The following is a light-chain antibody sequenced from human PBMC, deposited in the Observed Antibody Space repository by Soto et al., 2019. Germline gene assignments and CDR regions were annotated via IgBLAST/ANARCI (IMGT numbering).Light chain of an antibody. CDR2: GAS. J-gene: IGKJ1*01. CDR3: QHYGSSPRT. Sequence: EIVLTQSPGTLSLSPGERATLSCRASQGVSGSYLAWYRQKPGQAPRLLIYGASSRATGIPNRFSGSESGTDFTLTISRLEPEDFAGYYCQHYGSSPRTFGQGTKVEIK. V-gene: IGKV3-20*01. CDR1: QGVSGSY.